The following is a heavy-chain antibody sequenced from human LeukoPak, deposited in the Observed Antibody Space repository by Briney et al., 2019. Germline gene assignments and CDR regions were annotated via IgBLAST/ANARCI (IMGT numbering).Heavy chain of an antibody. CDR3: ARGDAYYDSSGYYPSDY. CDR1: GYTFTSYG. V-gene: IGHV1-18*01. Sequence: ASVKVSCKASGYTFTSYGISWVRQAPGQGLEWMGWISAYSGNTNYAQKLQGRVTMTTDTSTSTAYMELRSLRSDDTAVYYCARGDAYYDSSGYYPSDYWGQGTLVTVSS. J-gene: IGHJ4*02. CDR2: ISAYSGNT. D-gene: IGHD3-22*01.